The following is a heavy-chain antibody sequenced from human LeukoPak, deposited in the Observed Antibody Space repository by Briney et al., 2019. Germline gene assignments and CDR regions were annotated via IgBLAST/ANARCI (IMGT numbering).Heavy chain of an antibody. D-gene: IGHD2-8*01. Sequence: SETLSLTCTVSGYTISSGYNWGWIRQPPGKGLEYLGSISHSGDTYYSPSLKSRVTISVDMSKHQFSLKLASVTAADTAVYYCASSSCGNGFCYADDYWGQGTLVTVSS. CDR1: GYTISSGYN. V-gene: IGHV4-38-2*02. J-gene: IGHJ4*02. CDR3: ASSSCGNGFCYADDY. CDR2: ISHSGDT.